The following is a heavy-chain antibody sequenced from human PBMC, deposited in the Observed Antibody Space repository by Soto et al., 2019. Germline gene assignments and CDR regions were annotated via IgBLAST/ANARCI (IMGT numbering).Heavy chain of an antibody. CDR1: NGSISTYY. CDR3: ARRSGSYDYYGMDV. CDR2: IYYSGST. V-gene: IGHV4-59*01. J-gene: IGHJ6*02. D-gene: IGHD3-10*01. Sequence: PSETLSLTCTVSNGSISTYYWSWIRQPPGKGLEWIGYIYYSGSTNYNPSLKSRVTISVDTSKNQFSLKLSSVTAADTAVYYCARRSGSYDYYGMDVWGQGTTVTVSS.